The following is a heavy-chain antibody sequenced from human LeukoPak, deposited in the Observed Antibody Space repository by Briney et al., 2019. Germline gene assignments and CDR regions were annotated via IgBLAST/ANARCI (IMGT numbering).Heavy chain of an antibody. CDR1: GFTFSGYA. J-gene: IGHJ4*02. CDR3: TRHIPGAYYDSSGYN. V-gene: IGHV3-73*01. D-gene: IGHD3-22*01. Sequence: PGGSLRLSCAASGFTFSGYAMHWVRQASGKGLEWVGRIRSKANSYATAYAASVKGRFTISRDDSKNTAYLQMNSLKTEDTAVYYCTRHIPGAYYDSSGYNWGQGTLVTVSS. CDR2: IRSKANSYAT.